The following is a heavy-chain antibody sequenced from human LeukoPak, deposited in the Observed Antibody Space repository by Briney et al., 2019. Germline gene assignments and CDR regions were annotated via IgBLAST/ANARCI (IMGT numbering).Heavy chain of an antibody. CDR3: ARDNSVHERGWWFDP. V-gene: IGHV1-46*01. Sequence: ASVKVSCKASGYTFTSYDINWVRQAPGQGREWMGLINPRGTSTIYAEKFQGRIIMTRDMSTTTDYMELSSLKSDDTAVYYCARDNSVHERGWWFDPWGQGTLVTVSS. CDR2: INPRGTST. J-gene: IGHJ5*02. CDR1: GYTFTSYD. D-gene: IGHD4-23*01.